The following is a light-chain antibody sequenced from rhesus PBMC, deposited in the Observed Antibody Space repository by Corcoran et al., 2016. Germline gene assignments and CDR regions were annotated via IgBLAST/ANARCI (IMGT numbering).Light chain of an antibody. CDR3: QQGYSSPLT. J-gene: IGKJ4*01. Sequence: DIQMSQSPSSLSASVGDKVTITCRASQGINNALAWYQQKPGKAPKHLAHATSNLKSGVPSRFSVRRSWTDFTLTINTLQPEDFATYYCQQGYSSPLTFGGGTKVELK. V-gene: IGKV1-33*01. CDR1: QGINNA. CDR2: ATS.